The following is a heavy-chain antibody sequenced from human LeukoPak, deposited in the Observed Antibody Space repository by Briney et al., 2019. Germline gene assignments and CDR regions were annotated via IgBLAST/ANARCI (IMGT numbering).Heavy chain of an antibody. V-gene: IGHV3-23*01. J-gene: IGHJ4*02. CDR1: GFNFSSYA. CDR2: ISGSGGST. D-gene: IGHD3-9*01. CDR3: AKGFGWLSSILPFDY. Sequence: PGGSLRLSCAASGFNFSSYAMSWVRQAPGKGLEWVSAISGSGGSTYYADSVKGRFTISRDNSKNTLYLQMNSLRAEDTAVYYCAKGFGWLSSILPFDYWGQGTLVTVSS.